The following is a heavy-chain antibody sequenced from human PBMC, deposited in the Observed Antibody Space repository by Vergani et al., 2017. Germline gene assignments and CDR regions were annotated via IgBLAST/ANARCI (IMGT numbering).Heavy chain of an antibody. Sequence: VQLVESGGGLVKRGGSLRLSCAASGFTLNTYGIHWVRQAPGKGLEWVSFIRYDGSSEYYGDSVKGRFTISRDKSQNTVNLQMNSLRTEDTAVYYCAKGTTGTTSGAFDIWGQGTMVTVSS. CDR1: GFTLNTYG. CDR3: AKGTTGTTSGAFDI. CDR2: IRYDGSSE. V-gene: IGHV3-30*02. D-gene: IGHD1-1*01. J-gene: IGHJ3*02.